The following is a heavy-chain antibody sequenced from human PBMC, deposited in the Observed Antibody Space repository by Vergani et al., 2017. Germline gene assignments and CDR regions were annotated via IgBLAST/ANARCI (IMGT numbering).Heavy chain of an antibody. CDR2: INHSGST. V-gene: IGHV4-34*01. CDR1: GGSFSGYY. CDR3: ARGRRDYYGSHWYFDL. D-gene: IGHD3-10*01. Sequence: QVQLQQWGAGLLKPSETLSLTCAVYGGSFSGYYWSWIRQPPGKGLEWIGEINHSGSTNYNPSLKSRVTISVDTSKNQFSLKLSSVTAADTAVYYCARGRRDYYGSHWYFDLWGRGTLVTVSS. J-gene: IGHJ2*01.